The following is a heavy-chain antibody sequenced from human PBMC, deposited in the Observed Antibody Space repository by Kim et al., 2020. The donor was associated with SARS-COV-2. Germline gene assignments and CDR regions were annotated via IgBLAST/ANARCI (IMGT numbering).Heavy chain of an antibody. CDR2: IKQDGSEK. CDR1: GFSFSSYW. J-gene: IGHJ4*02. D-gene: IGHD4-17*01. CDR3: ARVRPYYFDY. V-gene: IGHV3-7*01. Sequence: GGSLRLSCSASGFSFSSYWMSWVRQAPGKGLEWVANIKQDGSEKYYVDSVKGRFTISRDNAKNLLYLQMDSLRAGDTAFYYCARVRPYYFDYWGQGTLVTVSS.